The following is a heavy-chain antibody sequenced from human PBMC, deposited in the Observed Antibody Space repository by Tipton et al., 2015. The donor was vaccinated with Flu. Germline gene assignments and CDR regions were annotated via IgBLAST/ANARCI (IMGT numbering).Heavy chain of an antibody. J-gene: IGHJ4*02. Sequence: TLSLTCTVSGGSISSSSYYWGWIRQPPGKGLEWIGSIYYSGSTYYNPSLKSRVTISVDTSKNQFSLKLSSVTAADTAVYYCARAAAMWYFDYWGQGTLVTVSS. CDR2: IYYSGST. V-gene: IGHV4-39*01. D-gene: IGHD6-13*01. CDR3: ARAAAMWYFDY. CDR1: GGSISSSSYY.